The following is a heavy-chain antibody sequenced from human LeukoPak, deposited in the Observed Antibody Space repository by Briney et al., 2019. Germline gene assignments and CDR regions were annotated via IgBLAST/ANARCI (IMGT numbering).Heavy chain of an antibody. V-gene: IGHV3-48*01. Sequence: GGSLRLSCVASGFPFSSSNMNWVRQAPGKGLEWVSYSSYSRTINYASSVKGRFTISRDKAKNSLFLQMNSLRAEDKAVYYCARDLGGSNWPLRPVDIWQQGPMVTVS. D-gene: IGHD6-13*01. J-gene: IGHJ3*02. CDR1: GFPFSSSN. CDR2: SSYSRTI. CDR3: ARDLGGSNWPLRPVDI.